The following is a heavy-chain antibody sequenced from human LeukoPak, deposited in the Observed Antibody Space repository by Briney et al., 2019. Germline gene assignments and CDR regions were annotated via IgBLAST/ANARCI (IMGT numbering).Heavy chain of an antibody. CDR2: ISDTGGTI. J-gene: IGHJ4*03. Sequence: GGSLRLSCAVSGLTLSNYGMSWVRQAPGKGLQWVAGISDTGGTITYADSVSGRFTISRDNAKNTLYLQMNSLRAEDTAVYFCAKRGVVIRVILVGFHKQAYYFDSWGHGALVTVSS. V-gene: IGHV3-23*01. CDR3: AKRGVVIRVILVGFHKQAYYFDS. D-gene: IGHD3-22*01. CDR1: GLTLSNYG.